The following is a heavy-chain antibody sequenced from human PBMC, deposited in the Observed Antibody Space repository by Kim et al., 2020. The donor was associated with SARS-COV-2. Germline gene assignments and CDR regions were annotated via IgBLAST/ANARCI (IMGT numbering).Heavy chain of an antibody. Sequence: SETLSLTCTVSGGSISSYYWSWIRQPPGKGLEWIGYIYYSGSTNYNPSLKSRVTISVDTSKNQFSLKLSSVTAADTAVYYCARSSPFYGSGSLNWFDPWG. CDR2: IYYSGST. V-gene: IGHV4-59*13. CDR3: ARSSPFYGSGSLNWFDP. CDR1: GGSISSYY. J-gene: IGHJ5*02. D-gene: IGHD3-10*01.